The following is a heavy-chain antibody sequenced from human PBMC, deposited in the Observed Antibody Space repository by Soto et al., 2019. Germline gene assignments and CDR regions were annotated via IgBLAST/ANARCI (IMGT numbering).Heavy chain of an antibody. CDR2: MNPGSGDT. J-gene: IGHJ5*02. V-gene: IGHV1-8*01. CDR1: GYSFTNND. D-gene: IGHD3-10*01. Sequence: SVKVSCKASGYSFTNNDVSWVRLATGQGLEWMGWMNPGSGDTGYAQKFQGRVTMTRDISIGTAYMELRSLRSDDTAIYYCARMASFGSLNWFDPWGQGTLVPVSS. CDR3: ARMASFGSLNWFDP.